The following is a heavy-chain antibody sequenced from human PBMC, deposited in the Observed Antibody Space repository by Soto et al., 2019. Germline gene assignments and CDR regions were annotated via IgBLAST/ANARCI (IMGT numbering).Heavy chain of an antibody. CDR2: IYWDDDK. V-gene: IGHV2-5*02. D-gene: IGHD2-15*01. J-gene: IGHJ6*02. Sequence: SGPTLVNPTQTLTLTCTFSGFSLSTSGVGVGWIRQPPGKALEWLALIYWDDDKRYSPSLKSRLTITKDTSKNQVVLTMTNMDPVDTATYYCAHTRGSHDDYYYYYGMDVWGQGTTVTVSS. CDR3: AHTRGSHDDYYYYYGMDV. CDR1: GFSLSTSGVG.